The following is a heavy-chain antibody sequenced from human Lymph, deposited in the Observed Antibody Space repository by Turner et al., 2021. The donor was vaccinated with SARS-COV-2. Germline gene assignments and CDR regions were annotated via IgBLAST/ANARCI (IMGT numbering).Heavy chain of an antibody. CDR3: AKDRFTLSSGWEDY. V-gene: IGHV3-23*01. D-gene: IGHD6-19*01. J-gene: IGHJ4*02. CDR2: ISGSGGTT. CDR1: GFTFSSYA. Sequence: EVQLLESGGGLVQPGGSLRLSCAASGFTFSSYAMSWVRQAPGKGLEWVSGISGSGGTTHYAGSVKGRFTISRDNSKNTLYLQMNRLRAEDTAVYYCAKDRFTLSSGWEDYWGQGTLVTVSS.